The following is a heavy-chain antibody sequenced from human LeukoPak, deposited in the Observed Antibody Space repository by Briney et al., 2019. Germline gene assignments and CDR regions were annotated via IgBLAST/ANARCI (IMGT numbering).Heavy chain of an antibody. CDR2: IYRGGST. J-gene: IGHJ4*02. Sequence: PGGSLRLSCAASGFTVSSNYMSWVRQAPGKGLEWVSVIYRGGSTYYADSVKGRFTISRDNSKNTLYLQMNSLRAEDTAVYYCARDKPGTSPGHYDSSGYDLFDYWGQGTLVTVSS. CDR1: GFTVSSNY. D-gene: IGHD3-22*01. V-gene: IGHV3-66*01. CDR3: ARDKPGTSPGHYDSSGYDLFDY.